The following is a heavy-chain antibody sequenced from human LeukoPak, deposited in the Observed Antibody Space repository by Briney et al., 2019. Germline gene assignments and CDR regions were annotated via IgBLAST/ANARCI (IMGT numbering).Heavy chain of an antibody. Sequence: GGSLRLSCAASGFTFSSYWMHWVRQGPGKGLVWVSRINSDGSSTSYADSVKGRFTISRDNAKNTLYLQMNSLRAEDTAVYYCARVDCSGGGRCAPFDYWGQGTLVTVSS. CDR2: INSDGSST. V-gene: IGHV3-74*01. CDR1: GFTFSSYW. CDR3: ARVDCSGGGRCAPFDY. D-gene: IGHD2-15*01. J-gene: IGHJ4*02.